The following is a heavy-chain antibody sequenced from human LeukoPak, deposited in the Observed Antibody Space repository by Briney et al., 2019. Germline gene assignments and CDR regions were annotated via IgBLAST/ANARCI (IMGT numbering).Heavy chain of an antibody. CDR1: GFTFDDYA. Sequence: GGSLRLSCAAAGFTFDDYAMHWVRQAPGKGLEWVALISGDGGDTYYPDSVKGRFTISRDNSKNSLYLEMNSLRTEDTALYYCGKDNARRARLRGMDVWGQGTTVTVSS. CDR2: ISGDGGDT. J-gene: IGHJ6*02. D-gene: IGHD3-10*01. CDR3: GKDNARRARLRGMDV. V-gene: IGHV3-43*02.